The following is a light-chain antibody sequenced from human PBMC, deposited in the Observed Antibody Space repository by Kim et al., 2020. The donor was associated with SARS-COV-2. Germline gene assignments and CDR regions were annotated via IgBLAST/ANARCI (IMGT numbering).Light chain of an antibody. CDR1: SSNIGAGYD. CDR3: QSYDRSLSGVV. CDR2: GNS. Sequence: QRVTISCTGSSSNIGAGYDVHWYQQVPGTAPKLLIYGNSNRPSGVPDRFSGSKSGTSASLAITGLQAEDEADYYCQSYDRSLSGVVFGGGTQLTVL. V-gene: IGLV1-40*01. J-gene: IGLJ2*01.